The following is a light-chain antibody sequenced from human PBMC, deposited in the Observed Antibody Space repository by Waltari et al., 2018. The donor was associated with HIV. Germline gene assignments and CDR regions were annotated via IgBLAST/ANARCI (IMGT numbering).Light chain of an antibody. V-gene: IGLV1-44*01. CDR2: SNT. CDR3: AAWDDSLNGWV. CDR1: SSNIGSNT. J-gene: IGLJ3*02. Sequence: QSVLTQPPSASGTPGQRVTISCSGSSSNIGSNTVNWYQHLPGTAPKLLIYSNTQRPSGFPDRFSGSKSGTSVSLAISGLQSEDDTDYYCAAWDDSLNGWVFGGGTKLTVL.